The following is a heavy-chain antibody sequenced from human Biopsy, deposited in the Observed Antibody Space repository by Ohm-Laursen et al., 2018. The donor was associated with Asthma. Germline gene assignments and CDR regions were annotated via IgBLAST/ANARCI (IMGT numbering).Heavy chain of an antibody. CDR3: AKRRGYSGHDNDY. CDR1: GFMFSSFG. CDR2: ISYDGNHK. V-gene: IGHV3-30*18. D-gene: IGHD5-12*01. Sequence: SLRLSCAASGFMFSSFGMHWVRQAPGKGLEWVAVISYDGNHKFYEDSVKGRFTISRDNSKNTLYLQMNSLRTEDTAVYYCAKRRGYSGHDNDYWGQGTLAIVSS. J-gene: IGHJ4*02.